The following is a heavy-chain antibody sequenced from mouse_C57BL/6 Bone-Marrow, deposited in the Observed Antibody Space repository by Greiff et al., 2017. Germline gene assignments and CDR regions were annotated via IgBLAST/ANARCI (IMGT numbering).Heavy chain of an antibody. CDR1: GYTFTDYE. CDR2: IDPETGGT. J-gene: IGHJ2*01. V-gene: IGHV1-15*01. D-gene: IGHD1-1*01. CDR3: TSHYYGSNTGY. Sequence: QVQLQQSGAELVRPGASVTLSCKASGYTFTDYEMHWVKQTPVHGLEWIGAIDPETGGTAYNQKFKGKAILTADKSSSTAYMELRSLTSEDSAVYYCTSHYYGSNTGYWGEGSTLAVAS.